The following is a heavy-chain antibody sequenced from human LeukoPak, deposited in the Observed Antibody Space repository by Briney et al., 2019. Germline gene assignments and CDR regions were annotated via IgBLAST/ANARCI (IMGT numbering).Heavy chain of an antibody. CDR1: GFTFSSYE. D-gene: IGHD1-1*01. V-gene: IGHV3-48*03. Sequence: PGGSLRLSCAAAGFTFSSYEMNWVRQAPGKGLEWVSYISSSGSTIYYADSVKGRFTISRDNAKNSLYLQMNSLRAEDTAVYHCARDLNWNPLDYWGQGTLVTVSS. J-gene: IGHJ4*02. CDR2: ISSSGSTI. CDR3: ARDLNWNPLDY.